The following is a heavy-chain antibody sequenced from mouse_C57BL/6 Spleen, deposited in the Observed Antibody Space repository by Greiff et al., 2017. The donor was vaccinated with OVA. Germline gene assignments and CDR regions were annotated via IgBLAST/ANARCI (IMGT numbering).Heavy chain of an antibody. D-gene: IGHD2-12*01. Sequence: QVQLQQPGAELVRPGTSVKLSCKASGYTFTSYWMHWVKQRPGQGLEWIGVIDPSDSYTNYNQKFKGKATLTVDTSSSTAYMQLSSLTSEDSAVYYCARSCPDDEDAWFAYWGQGTLVTVSA. CDR2: IDPSDSYT. CDR1: GYTFTSYW. J-gene: IGHJ3*01. CDR3: ARSCPDDEDAWFAY. V-gene: IGHV1-59*01.